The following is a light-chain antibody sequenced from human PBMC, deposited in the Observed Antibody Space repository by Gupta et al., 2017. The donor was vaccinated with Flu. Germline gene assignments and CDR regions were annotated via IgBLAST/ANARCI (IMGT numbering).Light chain of an antibody. Sequence: QPVLTQPPAPSGTPRQTVSIPFFGCRPHIGSNYLYLYQQLPGTAPKLRIYRNNQRPSGVPDRFSGSKSGTSASLAISGLRSEEEADYYCAAWDDSLSGSYGFGTGTKVTVL. CDR2: RNN. J-gene: IGLJ1*01. V-gene: IGLV1-47*01. CDR3: AAWDDSLSGSYG. CDR1: RPHIGSNY.